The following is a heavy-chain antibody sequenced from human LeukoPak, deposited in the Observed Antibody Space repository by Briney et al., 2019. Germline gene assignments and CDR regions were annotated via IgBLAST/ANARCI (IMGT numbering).Heavy chain of an antibody. J-gene: IGHJ4*02. V-gene: IGHV3-30*04. CDR1: GFTFSSYA. Sequence: PGGSLRLSCAASGFTFSSYAMHWVRQAPGKGLEWVAVISYDGSNKYYADSAKGRFTISRDNSKNTLYLQMNSLRAEDTAVYYCAKDPVDEDYWGQGTLVTVSS. CDR2: ISYDGSNK. D-gene: IGHD5-12*01. CDR3: AKDPVDEDY.